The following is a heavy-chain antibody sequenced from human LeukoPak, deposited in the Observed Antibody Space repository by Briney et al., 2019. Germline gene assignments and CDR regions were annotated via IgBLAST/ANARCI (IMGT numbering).Heavy chain of an antibody. CDR3: ARHGEYYYDSSGYPYYFDY. Sequence: SETLSLTCTVSGGSISSYYWSWIRQPPGKGLKWIGYIYYSGSTNYNPSLKSRVTISVDTSKNQFSLKLSSVTAADTAVYYCARHGEYYYDSSGYPYYFDYWGQGTLVTVSS. J-gene: IGHJ4*02. CDR2: IYYSGST. V-gene: IGHV4-59*08. D-gene: IGHD3-22*01. CDR1: GGSISSYY.